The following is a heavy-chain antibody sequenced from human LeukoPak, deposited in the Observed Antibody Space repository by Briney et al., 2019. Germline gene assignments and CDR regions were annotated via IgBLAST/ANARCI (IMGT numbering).Heavy chain of an antibody. J-gene: IGHJ1*01. CDR2: INNDGTRT. CDR1: GFTFNTYW. D-gene: IGHD3/OR15-3a*01. V-gene: IGHV3-74*01. Sequence: GGSLRLSCAASGFTFNTYWMHWVRQAPGKGLVWVSRINNDGTRTTYADSVKGRFTISRDNAKNTLYLQMNSLRAEDTAVYYCARGTLRKQYFQHWGQGTLVTVSS. CDR3: ARGTLRKQYFQH.